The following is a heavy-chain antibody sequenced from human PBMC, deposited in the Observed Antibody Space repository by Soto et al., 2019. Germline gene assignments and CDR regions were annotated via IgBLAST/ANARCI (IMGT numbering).Heavy chain of an antibody. D-gene: IGHD3-9*01. J-gene: IGHJ4*02. Sequence: SETLSLTCTVSGGSISSYYWSWIRQPPGKGLEWIGYIYYSGSTNYNPSLKSRVTISVDTSKNQFSLKLSSVTAADTAVYYCARLIRYFDWLPPYYFDYWGQGTLVTVSS. CDR3: ARLIRYFDWLPPYYFDY. CDR2: IYYSGST. V-gene: IGHV4-59*08. CDR1: GGSISSYY.